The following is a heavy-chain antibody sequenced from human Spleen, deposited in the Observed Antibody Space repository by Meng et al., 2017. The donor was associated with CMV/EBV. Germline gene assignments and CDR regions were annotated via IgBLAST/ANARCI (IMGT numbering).Heavy chain of an antibody. V-gene: IGHV3-15*01. J-gene: IGHJ6*02. D-gene: IGHD1-1*01. CDR3: ARYGNWNYGGMDV. CDR1: GFTLNDAW. Sequence: GESLKISCATSGFTLNDAWMSWVRQAPGKGLEWVGRIKNKADGGTTDYAAPVKGRFTISRDDSKNTLFLQMNSLRAEDTAVYYCARYGNWNYGGMDVWGQGTTVTVSS. CDR2: IKNKADGGTT.